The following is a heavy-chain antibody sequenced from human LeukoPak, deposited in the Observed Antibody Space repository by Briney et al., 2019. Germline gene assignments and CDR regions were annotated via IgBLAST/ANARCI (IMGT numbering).Heavy chain of an antibody. J-gene: IGHJ2*01. D-gene: IGHD2-15*01. V-gene: IGHV4-59*01. Sequence: SENLSLTCSVSGASISDFFWSWIRQPPGKGLEWIAYIYYSGITSYNPSLKSRVTISVDTSKNQFSLRLSPVTAADTAVYYCARSEGGRNSYWYFDLWGRGTLVTVSS. CDR1: GASISDFF. CDR2: IYYSGIT. CDR3: ARSEGGRNSYWYFDL.